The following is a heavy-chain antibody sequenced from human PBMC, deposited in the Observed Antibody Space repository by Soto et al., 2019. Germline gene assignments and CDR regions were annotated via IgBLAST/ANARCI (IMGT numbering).Heavy chain of an antibody. Sequence: ASVKVSCKASGGTFSSYAISWVRQAPGQGLEWMGGIIPIFGTANYAQKFQARVTITADESTSTAYMELSSLRSEDTAVYYCASTIAGVSPHSYGMDVWGQGTTVTVSS. D-gene: IGHD3-9*01. CDR1: GGTFSSYA. CDR2: IIPIFGTA. J-gene: IGHJ6*02. V-gene: IGHV1-69*13. CDR3: ASTIAGVSPHSYGMDV.